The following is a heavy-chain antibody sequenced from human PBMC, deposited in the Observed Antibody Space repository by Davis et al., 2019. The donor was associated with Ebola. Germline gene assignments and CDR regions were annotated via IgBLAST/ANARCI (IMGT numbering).Heavy chain of an antibody. V-gene: IGHV1-2*02. D-gene: IGHD3-22*01. CDR3: VRYYYGSSGYFDF. CDR1: GFTFIDYY. J-gene: IGHJ4*02. Sequence: ASVKVSCKASGFTFIDYYMHWVRQAPGQGLEWMGWINPNTGGTNYEQQFKGRVTMTRDTSINTAYMELSRLRSDDTAVYYCVRYYYGSSGYFDFWGQGTLVTVSS. CDR2: INPNTGGT.